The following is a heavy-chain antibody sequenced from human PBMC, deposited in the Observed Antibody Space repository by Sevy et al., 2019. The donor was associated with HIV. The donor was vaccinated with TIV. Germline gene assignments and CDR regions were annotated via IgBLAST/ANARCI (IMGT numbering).Heavy chain of an antibody. CDR2: INPNSGDT. CDR1: GYTFTGQY. CDR3: TRDLRLRGYSYGCFDY. J-gene: IGHJ4*02. Sequence: ASVKVSCKASGYTFTGQYIHWVRQAPGQGLEWMGWINPNSGDTNYAQEFQGRVTMTRDTSISTAYMELSGLKSDDTAVYYCTRDLRLRGYSYGCFDYWGQGTLVTVSS. V-gene: IGHV1-2*02. D-gene: IGHD5-18*01.